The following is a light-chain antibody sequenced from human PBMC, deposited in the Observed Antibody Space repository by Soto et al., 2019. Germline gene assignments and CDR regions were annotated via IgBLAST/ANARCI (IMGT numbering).Light chain of an antibody. CDR2: DAA. Sequence: DIQMTQSPSTLSASVGDRVTITCRASQSISRRLAWYQQKPGKTPKFLINDAASLESGVPSRFSGSGSGTECTLTISTLHRDDFATYYYQQYSSHPLTFGRGTKVYI. J-gene: IGKJ4*01. CDR1: QSISRR. CDR3: QQYSSHPLT. V-gene: IGKV1-5*01.